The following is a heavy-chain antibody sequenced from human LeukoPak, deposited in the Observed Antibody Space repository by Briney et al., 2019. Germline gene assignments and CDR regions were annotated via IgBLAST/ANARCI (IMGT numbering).Heavy chain of an antibody. D-gene: IGHD5-18*01. CDR1: GYTFTGYY. V-gene: IGHV1-2*02. J-gene: IGHJ6*03. Sequence: ASVKVSCKASGYTFTGYYMHWVRQAPGQGLEWMGWINPNSGGTNYAQKFQGRVTMTRDTSISTAYMELSRLRSDDTAVYYCARCGHSYEEYYYYYYMDVWGKGTTVTISS. CDR3: ARCGHSYEEYYYYYYMDV. CDR2: INPNSGGT.